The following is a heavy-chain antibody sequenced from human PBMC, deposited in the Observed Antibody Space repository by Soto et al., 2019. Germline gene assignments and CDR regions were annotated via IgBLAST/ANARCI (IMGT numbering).Heavy chain of an antibody. CDR2: TYYRSRWYN. D-gene: IGHD2-2*02. CDR3: ARGSRHSSSYSGSAVDP. J-gene: IGHJ5*02. CDR1: GDSVSGNSAA. Sequence: SQTISLTFAISGDSVSGNSAAWNWIRQSPSRGLEWLGRTYYRSRWYNDYAVSVKSRITVTPDTSKNQFSLHLNSVTAADTAVYYSARGSRHSSSYSGSAVDPWGQGTRVIVYS. V-gene: IGHV6-1*01.